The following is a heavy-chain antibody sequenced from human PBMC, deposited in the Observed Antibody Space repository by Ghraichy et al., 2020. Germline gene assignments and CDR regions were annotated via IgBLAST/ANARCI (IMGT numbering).Heavy chain of an antibody. J-gene: IGHJ4*02. CDR1: GFTFSSYA. CDR2: ISGSGGST. D-gene: IGHD6-19*01. Sequence: GGSLRLSCAASGFTFSSYAMSWVRQAPGQGLEWVSAISGSGGSTYYADSVKGRFTISRDNSKNTPYLQMNSLRAEDTAVYYCAKDYSSGWYYFDYWGLGTLVTVSS. CDR3: AKDYSSGWYYFDY. V-gene: IGHV3-23*01.